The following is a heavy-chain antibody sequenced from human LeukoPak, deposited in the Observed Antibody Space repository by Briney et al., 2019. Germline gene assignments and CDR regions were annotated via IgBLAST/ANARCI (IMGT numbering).Heavy chain of an antibody. D-gene: IGHD3-3*01. V-gene: IGHV4-34*01. J-gene: IGHJ4*02. CDR3: ARERRTHYDFWSGYKYYFDY. CDR1: GGSFSGYY. CDR2: INYSGST. Sequence: SETLSLTCAVYGGSFSGYYWSWIRQPPGKGLEWIGEINYSGSTNYNPSLKSRVTISVDTSKNQFSLKLSSVTAADTAVYYCARERRTHYDFWSGYKYYFDYWGQGTLVTVSS.